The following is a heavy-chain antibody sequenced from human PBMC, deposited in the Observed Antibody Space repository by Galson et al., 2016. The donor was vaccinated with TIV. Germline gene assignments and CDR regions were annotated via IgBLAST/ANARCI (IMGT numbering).Heavy chain of an antibody. Sequence: SLRLSCAASGFTFSLYGMHWVRQAPGKGLEWVAVIWFDGGNKYYADSVKGRFTLSRDNSQNTLYLQMSSLRAEDTAVYYCARERSPSLRYFDWLKNYSLDVCGQGTTVTVSS. D-gene: IGHD3-9*01. CDR3: ARERSPSLRYFDWLKNYSLDV. CDR2: IWFDGGNK. J-gene: IGHJ6*02. CDR1: GFTFSLYG. V-gene: IGHV3-33*01.